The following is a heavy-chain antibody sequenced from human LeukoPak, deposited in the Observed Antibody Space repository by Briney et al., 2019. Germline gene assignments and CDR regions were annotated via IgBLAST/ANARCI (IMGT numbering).Heavy chain of an antibody. J-gene: IGHJ5*02. D-gene: IGHD6-6*01. CDR2: IHSSGNT. V-gene: IGHV4-59*07. Sequence: PSDTLSLTCTLSVHSSSINYLDWLPHPPEKSLECIRSIHSSGNTHYSTSLESPVPISVDTSKNQFSLKRSSVTAADTAVYYCARWGTYIAARPEGWFDAWGQGTLVTVSS. CDR3: ARWGTYIAARPEGWFDA. CDR1: VHSSSINY.